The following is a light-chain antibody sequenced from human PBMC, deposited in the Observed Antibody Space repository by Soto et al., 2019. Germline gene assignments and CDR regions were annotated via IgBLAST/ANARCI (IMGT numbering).Light chain of an antibody. CDR3: QQGYSTPWT. V-gene: IGKV1-39*01. CDR2: AAS. Sequence: DIQMTQSPSSLSASVGDRVTITCRASQSISSYLHWYQQKPGKAPKLLIYAASNLQTGVPSRFSASGSGTDFTLTLNSLQPDDFATYYCQQGYSTPWTCGQGTKVEIK. CDR1: QSISSY. J-gene: IGKJ1*01.